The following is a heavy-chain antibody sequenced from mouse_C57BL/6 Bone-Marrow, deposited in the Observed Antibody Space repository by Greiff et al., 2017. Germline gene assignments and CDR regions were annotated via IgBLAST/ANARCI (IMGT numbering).Heavy chain of an antibody. V-gene: IGHV1-64*01. J-gene: IGHJ4*01. D-gene: IGHD1-1*02. Sequence: VQLQQPGAALVKPGASVKLSCKASGYTFTSYWMHWVKQRPGQGLEWIGMIHPNSGSTNYNEKFKSKATLSVDKSSSTAYMQLSSLTSDDSAVYYYTRDYGYAMDYWGQGTSVTVSS. CDR1: GYTFTSYW. CDR2: IHPNSGST. CDR3: TRDYGYAMDY.